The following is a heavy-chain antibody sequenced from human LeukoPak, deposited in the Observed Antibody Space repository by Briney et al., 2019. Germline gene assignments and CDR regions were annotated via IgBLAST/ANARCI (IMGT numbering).Heavy chain of an antibody. CDR3: AKFSAISVSLGRPPNPFDY. Sequence: GGSLRLSCAASGFTFSTFAMLWVRQPRGKGLEWVSSIFPSGGEIHYADSVRGRFTISRDNSKSTLSLQMNSLRAEDTAVYYCAKFSAISVSLGRPPNPFDYWGQGTLVTVSS. CDR2: IFPSGGEI. CDR1: GFTFSTFA. J-gene: IGHJ4*02. V-gene: IGHV3-23*01. D-gene: IGHD1-26*01.